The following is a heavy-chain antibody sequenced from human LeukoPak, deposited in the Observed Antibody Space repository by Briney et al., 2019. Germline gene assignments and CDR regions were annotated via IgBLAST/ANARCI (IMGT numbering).Heavy chain of an antibody. V-gene: IGHV3-23*01. D-gene: IGHD6-13*01. CDR1: GFTFSSYA. CDR3: AKAKHNRIAADGTGALFDY. Sequence: GSLRLAFAASGFTFSSYAMSWVRQAPGKGLEWVSAISSSGGSTYYADSVKGRFTISRDNSKNTLYLQMNSLRAEDTAVYYCAKAKHNRIAADGTGALFDYWGQGTLVTVSS. CDR2: ISSSGGST. J-gene: IGHJ4*02.